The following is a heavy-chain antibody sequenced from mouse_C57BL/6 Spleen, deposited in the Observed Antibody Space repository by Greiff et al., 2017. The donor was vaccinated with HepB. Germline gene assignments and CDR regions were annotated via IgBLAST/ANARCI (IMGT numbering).Heavy chain of an antibody. D-gene: IGHD1-1*01. Sequence: QVQLQQPGAELVRPGSSVKLSCKASGYTFTSYWMDWVKQRPGQGLEWIGNIYPSDSETHYNQKFKDKATLTVDKSSSTAYMQLSSLTSEDSAVYYCARKGYYGTFYAMDYWGQGTSVTVSS. CDR3: ARKGYYGTFYAMDY. CDR1: GYTFTSYW. J-gene: IGHJ4*01. V-gene: IGHV1-61*01. CDR2: IYPSDSET.